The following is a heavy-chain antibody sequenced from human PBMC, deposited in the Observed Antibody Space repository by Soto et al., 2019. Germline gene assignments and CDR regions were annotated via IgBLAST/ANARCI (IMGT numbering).Heavy chain of an antibody. J-gene: IGHJ6*03. CDR1: GFTFSSYS. CDR3: ARAIAMVRGGVDVTNYYYMDF. CDR2: ISSSSSNI. Sequence: EVQVVESGGTLVQPGGSLRLSCAASGFTFSSYSMTWVRQAPGKGLEWVSYISSSSSNIYDADSVKGRFTISRDNGKNSLYLQMNSLRGEDTAVYYCARAIAMVRGGVDVTNYYYMDFYGKGTTVTVSS. V-gene: IGHV3-48*01. D-gene: IGHD3-10*01.